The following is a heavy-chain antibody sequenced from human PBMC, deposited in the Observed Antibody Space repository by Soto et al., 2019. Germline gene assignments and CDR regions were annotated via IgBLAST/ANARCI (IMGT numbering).Heavy chain of an antibody. CDR3: ARGGGVTATFDY. Sequence: SETLSLTCAVYGGSFSGYYWSWIRQPPGKGLEWIGEINHSGSTNYHPSLKSRVTILVDTSKNQLSLKLSSVTAADTAVYYCARGGGVTATFDYWGQGALVTVSS. V-gene: IGHV4-34*01. CDR1: GGSFSGYY. J-gene: IGHJ4*02. D-gene: IGHD5-18*01. CDR2: INHSGST.